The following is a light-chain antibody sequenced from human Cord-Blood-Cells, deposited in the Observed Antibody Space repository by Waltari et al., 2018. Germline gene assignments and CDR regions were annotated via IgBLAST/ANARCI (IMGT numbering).Light chain of an antibody. V-gene: IGKV3-20*01. CDR1: QSVSSSY. J-gene: IGKJ2*01. CDR2: GAS. Sequence: EIVLTQSPGTLSLSPGERATLSCRASQSVSSSYLAWYQQKPGQAPTLLIYGASRRATGIPDRFSGSGSGTDFTLTISRLEPEDFAVYYCQQYGSPRGYTFGQGTKLEIK. CDR3: QQYGSPRGYT.